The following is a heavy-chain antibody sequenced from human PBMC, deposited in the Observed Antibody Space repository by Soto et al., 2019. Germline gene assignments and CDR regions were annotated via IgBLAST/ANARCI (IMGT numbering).Heavy chain of an antibody. CDR3: TSPGYSSGYYCLPTHYYYYGMDV. D-gene: IGHD3-22*01. Sequence: PGGSLRLSCAASGFTFSNAWMNWVRQAPGKGLEWVGRIKSKTDGGTTDYAAPVKGRFTISRDDSKNTLYLQMNSLKTEDTAVYYCTSPGYSSGYYCLPTHYYYYGMDVWGQGTMVTVSS. J-gene: IGHJ6*02. CDR1: GFTFSNAW. CDR2: IKSKTDGGTT. V-gene: IGHV3-15*07.